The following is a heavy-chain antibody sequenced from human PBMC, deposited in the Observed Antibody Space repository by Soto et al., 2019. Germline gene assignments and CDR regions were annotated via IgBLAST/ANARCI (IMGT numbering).Heavy chain of an antibody. V-gene: IGHV1-2*02. CDR3: ARITCGRDHYYQTLDV. CDR2: INPNTSAT. J-gene: IGHJ6*02. CDR1: GYIFTGYF. Sequence: ASVKVSCKASGYIFTGYFIQWLRQAPGQGLEWMGWINPNTSATNYAQKFQGRVTMTRDTSLGAAYMELTSLRPDDTALYYCARITCGRDHYYQTLDVWGQGTTVTVSS. D-gene: IGHD1-26*01.